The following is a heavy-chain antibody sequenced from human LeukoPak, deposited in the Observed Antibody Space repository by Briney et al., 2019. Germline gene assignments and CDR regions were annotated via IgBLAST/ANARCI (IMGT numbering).Heavy chain of an antibody. CDR3: AKDRPTVYSSSWLHFLDS. CDR2: IRSDGSNK. Sequence: PGGSLRLSCAASGFTFSSYSMHWVRQSPGKGLEWVAFIRSDGSNKYYADSVKGRFTISRDNSKHTLFLQMNSLRADDTAVYYCAKDRPTVYSSSWLHFLDSWGQGTLVTVSS. J-gene: IGHJ4*02. CDR1: GFTFSSYS. V-gene: IGHV3-30*02. D-gene: IGHD6-13*01.